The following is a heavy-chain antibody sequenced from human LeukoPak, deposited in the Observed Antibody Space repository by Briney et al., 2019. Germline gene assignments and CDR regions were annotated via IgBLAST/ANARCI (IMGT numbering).Heavy chain of an antibody. CDR3: ARRGYSSFTAFDY. J-gene: IGHJ4*02. CDR2: IYNSGST. D-gene: IGHD5-18*01. Sequence: SETLSLTCTVSGYSISSGYYWGWIRQSPGKGLEWIGSIYNSGSTYYNPSLKSRITISVDTSKNQFSLKLSSVTAADTAVYYCARRGYSSFTAFDYWGQGTLVTVSS. CDR1: GYSISSGYY. V-gene: IGHV4-38-2*02.